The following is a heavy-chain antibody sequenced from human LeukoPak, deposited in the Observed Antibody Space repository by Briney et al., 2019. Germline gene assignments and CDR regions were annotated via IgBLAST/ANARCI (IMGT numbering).Heavy chain of an antibody. CDR2: ISSSGSTI. D-gene: IGHD1-26*01. Sequence: GGSLRLSCAASGFTFSDYYMSWIRQAPGKGLEWVSYISSSGSTIYYADSVKGRFTTSRDNAKNSLNLQMNSLGAEDTAVYYCARGPYTGSYYPLPYWGQGTLVTVSS. CDR1: GFTFSDYY. V-gene: IGHV3-11*01. J-gene: IGHJ4*02. CDR3: ARGPYTGSYYPLPY.